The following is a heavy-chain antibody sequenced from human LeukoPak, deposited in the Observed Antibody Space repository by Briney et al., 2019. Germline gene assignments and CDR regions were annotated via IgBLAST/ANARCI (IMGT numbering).Heavy chain of an antibody. CDR2: IYYSGST. CDR1: GGSISRYY. D-gene: IGHD6-13*01. Sequence: SETLSLTCTVSGGSISRYYWSWIRQPPGKGLEWIGYIYYSGSTNYNPSLKSRVTISVDTSKNQFSLKLSSVTAADTAVYYCARAPLAAAAPAAYYYYYMDVWGKGTTVTVSS. CDR3: ARAPLAAAAPAAYYYYYMDV. V-gene: IGHV4-59*01. J-gene: IGHJ6*03.